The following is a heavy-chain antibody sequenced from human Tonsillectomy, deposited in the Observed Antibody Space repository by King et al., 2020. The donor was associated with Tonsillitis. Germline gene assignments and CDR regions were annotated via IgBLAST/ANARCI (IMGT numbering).Heavy chain of an antibody. CDR1: GGSISSSSYY. Sequence: QLQESGPGLVKPSETLSLTCTVSGGSISSSSYYWGWIRQPPGKGLEWIGSIYYSGSTYYNPSLKSRVTISVDTSKNPFSLKLSSGTAADTAVYYCASSTCGGDCYTEPNWFDPWGQGTLVTVSS. V-gene: IGHV4-39*01. CDR2: IYYSGST. D-gene: IGHD2-21*02. CDR3: ASSTCGGDCYTEPNWFDP. J-gene: IGHJ5*02.